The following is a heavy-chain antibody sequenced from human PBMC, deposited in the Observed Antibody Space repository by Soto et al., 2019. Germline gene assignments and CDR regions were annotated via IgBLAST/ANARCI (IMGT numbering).Heavy chain of an antibody. D-gene: IGHD1-26*01. V-gene: IGHV1-69*01. J-gene: IGHJ3*02. CDR3: ARENRGRGTFDI. CDR1: GGTFTNYP. Sequence: QVQLVQSGAEVKKPGSSVKVSCKSSGGTFTNYPITWLRQAPGQGLEWMGGIIPMFGTANYAQKLQGRVTITADESTSTAYMDLSSLRSEDTAVYYCARENRGRGTFDIWGQGTMVTVSS. CDR2: IIPMFGTA.